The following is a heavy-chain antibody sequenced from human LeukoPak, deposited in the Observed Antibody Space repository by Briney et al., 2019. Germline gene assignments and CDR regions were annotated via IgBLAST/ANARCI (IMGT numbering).Heavy chain of an antibody. J-gene: IGHJ3*02. D-gene: IGHD3-3*01. CDR1: GFTFSYHW. CDR3: ARGFEGVTIFGVVPDAFDI. CDR2: IKNDGAVK. Sequence: PGGSLTLSCAASGFTFSYHWMTWVRQAPGKGLEWVANIKNDGAVKNYVDSVKGRFTISRDNAKNSLYLQMNSLRAEDTAVYYCARGFEGVTIFGVVPDAFDIWGQGTMVTVSS. V-gene: IGHV3-7*03.